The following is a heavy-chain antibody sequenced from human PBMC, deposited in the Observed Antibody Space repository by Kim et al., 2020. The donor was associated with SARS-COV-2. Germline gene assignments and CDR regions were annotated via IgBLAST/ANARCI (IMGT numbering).Heavy chain of an antibody. Sequence: DSVKGRFTTSRDNAKNSLYLQMNSLRAEDTAVYYCASYDSSGYFAYYFDYWGQGTLVTVSS. D-gene: IGHD3-22*01. CDR3: ASYDSSGYFAYYFDY. J-gene: IGHJ4*02. V-gene: IGHV3-7*03.